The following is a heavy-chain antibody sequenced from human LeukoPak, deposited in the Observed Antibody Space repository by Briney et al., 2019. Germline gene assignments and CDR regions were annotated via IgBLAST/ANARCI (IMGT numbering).Heavy chain of an antibody. CDR3: ARRLYCSGGSCYSGYNWFDP. CDR2: IYYSGST. D-gene: IGHD2-15*01. J-gene: IGHJ5*02. Sequence: PSETLSLTCTVFGDSVSSSNYYWGWIRQPPGKGLEWIGSIYYSGSTYYNPSLKSRVTISVDTSKNQFSLKLSSVTAADTAVYYCARRLYCSGGSCYSGYNWFDPWGQGTLVTVSS. V-gene: IGHV4-39*01. CDR1: GDSVSSSNYY.